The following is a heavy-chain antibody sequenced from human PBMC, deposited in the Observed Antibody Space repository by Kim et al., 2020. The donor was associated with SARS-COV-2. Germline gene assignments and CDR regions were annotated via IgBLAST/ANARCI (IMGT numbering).Heavy chain of an antibody. CDR1: GFTFSSSS. J-gene: IGHJ6*02. D-gene: IGHD6-19*01. V-gene: IGHV3-21*01. Sequence: GGSLRLSCAASGFTFSSSSMNWVRQAPGKGLEWVSSISSSSSYIYYADSVKGRFTISRDNAKNSLYLQMNSLRAEDTAVYYCARGGYSSGWTGDYYYYGMDVWGQGTTVTVSS. CDR3: ARGGYSSGWTGDYYYYGMDV. CDR2: ISSSSSYI.